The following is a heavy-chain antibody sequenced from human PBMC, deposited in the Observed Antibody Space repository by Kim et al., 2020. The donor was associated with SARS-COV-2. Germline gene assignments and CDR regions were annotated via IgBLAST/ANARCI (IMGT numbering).Heavy chain of an antibody. Sequence: GSTNYTPSLQSRVTISVDTSKNQFSLKLSSVTAADTAVYYCAGGSGSYSYWGQGTLVTVSS. D-gene: IGHD3-10*01. J-gene: IGHJ4*02. V-gene: IGHV4-59*01. CDR2: GST. CDR3: AGGSGSYSY.